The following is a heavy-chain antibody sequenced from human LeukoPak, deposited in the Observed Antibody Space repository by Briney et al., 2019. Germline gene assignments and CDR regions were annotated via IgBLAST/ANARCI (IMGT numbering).Heavy chain of an antibody. J-gene: IGHJ4*02. D-gene: IGHD3-22*01. V-gene: IGHV3-21*01. CDR1: GFTFSSYS. CDR2: ISSSSSYI. CDR3: ARDNYYDSSGLGY. Sequence: GGSLRLSCAASGFTFSSYSMNWVRQAPGKGLEWVSSISSSSSYIYYADSVKGRFSISRDNAKNSLYLQMNSLRAEDTAVYYCARDNYYDSSGLGYWGQGTLVTVYS.